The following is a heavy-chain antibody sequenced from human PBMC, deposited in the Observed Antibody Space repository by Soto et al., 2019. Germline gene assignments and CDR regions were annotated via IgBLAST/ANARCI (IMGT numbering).Heavy chain of an antibody. CDR2: IYYSGST. CDR3: ARHRTIVGVPTDRGQFDY. J-gene: IGHJ4*02. D-gene: IGHD1-26*01. Sequence: SETLSLTCTVSGGSISSSSYYWGWIRQPPGKGLEWIGSIYYSGSTYYNPSLKSRVTISVDTSKNQFSLKLSSVTAADTAVYYCARHRTIVGVPTDRGQFDYWGQGTLVTVSS. CDR1: GGSISSSSYY. V-gene: IGHV4-39*01.